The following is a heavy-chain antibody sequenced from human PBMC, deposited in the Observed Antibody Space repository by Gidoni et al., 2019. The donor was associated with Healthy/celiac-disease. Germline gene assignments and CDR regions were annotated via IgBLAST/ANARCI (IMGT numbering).Heavy chain of an antibody. J-gene: IGHJ5*02. CDR3: ARTNRLAVFGVVTIVDP. V-gene: IGHV5-10-1*01. Sequence: EVQLVQSGAEVKKPGESLRSSCKGSGYSFTSYWISWVRQMPGKGLELRGRIDPSDSYTHYSPSFQGHVTISAYKSISTAYLQWSSLKASDTAMYYCARTNRLAVFGVVTIVDPWGQGTLVTVSS. CDR1: GYSFTSYW. D-gene: IGHD3-3*01. CDR2: IDPSDSYT.